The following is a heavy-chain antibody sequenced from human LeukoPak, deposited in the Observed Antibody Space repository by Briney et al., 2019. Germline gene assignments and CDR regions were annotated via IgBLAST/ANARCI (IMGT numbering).Heavy chain of an antibody. CDR2: ISAYNGNT. J-gene: IGHJ6*03. CDR3: AREIVVVPAAMAGGMDV. Sequence: GASVKVSCKASGYTFTSYYMHWVRQAPGQGLEWMGWISAYNGNTNYAQKLQGRVTMTTDTSTSTAYMELRSLRSDDTAVYYCAREIVVVPAAMAGGMDVWGKGTTVTVSS. CDR1: GYTFTSYY. V-gene: IGHV1-18*04. D-gene: IGHD2-2*01.